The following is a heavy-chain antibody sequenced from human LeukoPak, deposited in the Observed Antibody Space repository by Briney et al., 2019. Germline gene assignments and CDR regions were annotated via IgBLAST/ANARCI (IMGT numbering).Heavy chain of an antibody. D-gene: IGHD4-11*01. CDR3: ARAFLEGMTTGNFDY. J-gene: IGHJ4*02. V-gene: IGHV4-34*01. Sequence: SETLSLTCAVYGGSFSGYYWSWIRQPPGKGLEWIGEINHSGSTNYNPSLKSRVTISVDTSKNQFSLKLSSVTAGDTAVYYCARAFLEGMTTGNFDYWGQGTLVTVSS. CDR2: INHSGST. CDR1: GGSFSGYY.